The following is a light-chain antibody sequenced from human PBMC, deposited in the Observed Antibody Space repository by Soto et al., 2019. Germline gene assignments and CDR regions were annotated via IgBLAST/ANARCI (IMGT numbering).Light chain of an antibody. Sequence: EIVLTQSPGTLSLSPGERATLSCRASQSVSSNFLAWFQQKPGLAPRLLIYGASSRATGIPDRFSGSGSGTDFTLTISRLEPEDFAVYYCHQYGSSPFTFGPGTKVDIK. CDR3: HQYGSSPFT. CDR2: GAS. J-gene: IGKJ3*01. CDR1: QSVSSNF. V-gene: IGKV3-20*01.